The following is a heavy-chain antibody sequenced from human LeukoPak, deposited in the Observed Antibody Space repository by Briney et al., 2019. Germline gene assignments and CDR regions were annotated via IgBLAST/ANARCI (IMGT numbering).Heavy chain of an antibody. CDR3: ARSHFEILTGYDY. Sequence: GGSLRLSCAASGFTFDDYDMSWVRRAPGKGLEWVSGINWNGGSTGYADSVKGRFTISRDNAKKSLYLQMNSLRAEDTASYYCARSHFEILTGYDYWGQGTLVTVSS. V-gene: IGHV3-20*04. D-gene: IGHD3-9*01. CDR1: GFTFDDYD. J-gene: IGHJ4*02. CDR2: INWNGGST.